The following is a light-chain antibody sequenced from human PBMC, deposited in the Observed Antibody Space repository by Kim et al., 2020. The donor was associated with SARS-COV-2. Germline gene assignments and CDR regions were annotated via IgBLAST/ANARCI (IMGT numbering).Light chain of an antibody. CDR1: QGISND. CDR3: QKYNGAPWT. J-gene: IGKJ1*01. CDR2: AAS. V-gene: IGKV1-27*01. Sequence: SVGGEIPITCRASQGISNDLAWYQQKPGKVPKLLIFAASASQSGVPSRFSGSGSGTDFTLTISSLQPEDVATYYCQKYNGAPWTFGQGTKVDIK.